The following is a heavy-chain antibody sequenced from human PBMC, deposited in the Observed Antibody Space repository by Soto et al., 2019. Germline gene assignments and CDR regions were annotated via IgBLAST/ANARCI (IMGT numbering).Heavy chain of an antibody. D-gene: IGHD1-26*01. CDR3: ARGLFSGSSYSGSWYYFDS. J-gene: IGHJ4*02. CDR2: IYYSGST. V-gene: IGHV4-59*08. Sequence: SETLSLTCTVSGGSISSYYWSWIRQPPGKGLEWIGYIYYSGSTNYNPSLKSRVTISVDTSKNQFSLKLSSVTAADTAVYYCARGLFSGSSYSGSWYYFDSWGQGTMVTVS. CDR1: GGSISSYY.